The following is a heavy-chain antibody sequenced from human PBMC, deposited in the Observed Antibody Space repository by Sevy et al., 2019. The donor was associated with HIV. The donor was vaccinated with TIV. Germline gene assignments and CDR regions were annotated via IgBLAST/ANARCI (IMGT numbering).Heavy chain of an antibody. CDR2: IYYSGST. J-gene: IGHJ5*02. V-gene: IGHV4-39*01. CDR3: AMAIGAIFGVVTYNWFDP. CDR1: GGSISSSSYY. D-gene: IGHD3-3*01. Sequence: TLSLTCTVSGGSISSSSYYWGWIRQPPGKGLEWIGSIYYSGSTYYNPSLKSRVTISVDTSKNQFSLKLSSVTAADTAVYYCAMAIGAIFGVVTYNWFDPWGQGTLVTVSS.